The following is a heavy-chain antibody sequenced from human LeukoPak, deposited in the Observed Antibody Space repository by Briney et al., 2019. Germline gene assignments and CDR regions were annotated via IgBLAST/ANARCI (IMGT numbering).Heavy chain of an antibody. CDR3: ARCRATGGDYVGFDY. Sequence: ASLKVSCKASGYTFTGYYIHWVRQAPGQGLEWMGWINPNSGGSSYAQNFQGRVTMTRDTSISTAYMELSRLSSDDTAVYYCARCRATGGDYVGFDYWGQGTLVTVSS. CDR2: INPNSGGS. J-gene: IGHJ4*02. V-gene: IGHV1-2*02. CDR1: GYTFTGYY. D-gene: IGHD4-17*01.